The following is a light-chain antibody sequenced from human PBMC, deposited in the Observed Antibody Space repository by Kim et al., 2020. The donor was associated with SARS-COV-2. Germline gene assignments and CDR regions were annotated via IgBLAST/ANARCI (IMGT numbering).Light chain of an antibody. CDR3: CSYAGSYTWV. CDR2: DVS. J-gene: IGLJ3*02. Sequence: GQSVTISCTGTSSDVGGYNYVAWYQQHPGKAPKLMIYDVSKRPSGVPDRFSGAKSGNTAALTISGLQAEDEADYYCCSYAGSYTWVFGGGTKLTVL. V-gene: IGLV2-11*01. CDR1: SSDVGGYNY.